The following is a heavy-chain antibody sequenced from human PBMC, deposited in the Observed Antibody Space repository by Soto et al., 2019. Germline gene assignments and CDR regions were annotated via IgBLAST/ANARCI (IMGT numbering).Heavy chain of an antibody. D-gene: IGHD2-8*01. CDR2: TYYRSTWNN. J-gene: IGHJ5*01. CDR3: ARLIGNSWLDS. Sequence: QTLSLTCAISGDSVSTNSATWDWTRQSPSRGLEWLGRTYYRSTWNNDYAASVKCRITINPDTSNNQLSLQLNSVTPDDTAVYYCARLIGNSWLDSWGQGTLVTVSS. V-gene: IGHV6-1*01. CDR1: GDSVSTNSAT.